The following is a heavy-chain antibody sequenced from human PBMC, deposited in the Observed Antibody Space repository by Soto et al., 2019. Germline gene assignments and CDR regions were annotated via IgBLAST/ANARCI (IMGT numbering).Heavy chain of an antibody. V-gene: IGHV4-59*01. Sequence: XXTLSLTFTVSGGSISSYYWRWIRQPPGKGLEWIGYIYYSGSTNYNPSLKSRVTISVDTSKNQFSLKLSSVTAADTAVYYCARGGDSSGYYYKDYWGQGTLVTVSS. J-gene: IGHJ4*02. CDR1: GGSISSYY. D-gene: IGHD3-22*01. CDR3: ARGGDSSGYYYKDY. CDR2: IYYSGST.